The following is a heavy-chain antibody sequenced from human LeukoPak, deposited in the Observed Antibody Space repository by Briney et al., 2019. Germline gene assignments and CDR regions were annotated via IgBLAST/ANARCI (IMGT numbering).Heavy chain of an antibody. Sequence: PGGSLRLSCAASGFTFSTYAMSWVRQAPGKGLEWVSAISVSAGSTYYADSVKGRFTISRDNSKNTLYFRMNSLRADDTAVYYCAVSSGYYGGAFDSWGQGTLVTVSS. CDR3: AVSSGYYGGAFDS. CDR2: ISVSAGST. CDR1: GFTFSTYA. V-gene: IGHV3-23*01. D-gene: IGHD6-19*01. J-gene: IGHJ4*02.